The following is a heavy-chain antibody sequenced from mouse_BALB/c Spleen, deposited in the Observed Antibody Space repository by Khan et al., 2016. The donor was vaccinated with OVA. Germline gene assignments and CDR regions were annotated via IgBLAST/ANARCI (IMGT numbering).Heavy chain of an antibody. Sequence: EVQLQESGPGLVKPSQSLSLTCTVTGYSITSGYGWNWIRQFPGNKLEWMGYISYSGSTNYDPTFKSRTTMTGDTSNNQVFLQLNSVTTEDTAKYYCARKARIKYWGQGTTLTVSS. CDR3: ARKARIKY. CDR1: GYSITSGYG. J-gene: IGHJ2*01. V-gene: IGHV3-2*02. D-gene: IGHD3-2*02. CDR2: ISYSGST.